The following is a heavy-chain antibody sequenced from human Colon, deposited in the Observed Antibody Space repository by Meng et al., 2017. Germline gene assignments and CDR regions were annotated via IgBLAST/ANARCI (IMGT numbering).Heavy chain of an antibody. CDR3: ARDAGATGSGY. V-gene: IGHV1-46*01. Sequence: QGQLGQSGAEVKKPGASVKVSCKASGYTFTSYYMHWVRKAPGQGLEWMGIINPSGGSTSYAQKFQGRVTMTRDTSTSTVYMELSSLRSEDTAVYYCARDAGATGSGYWGQGTLVTVSS. CDR1: GYTFTSYY. CDR2: INPSGGST. J-gene: IGHJ4*02. D-gene: IGHD1-26*01.